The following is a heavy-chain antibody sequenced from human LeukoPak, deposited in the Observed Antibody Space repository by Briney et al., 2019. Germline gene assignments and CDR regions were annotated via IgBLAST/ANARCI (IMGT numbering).Heavy chain of an antibody. V-gene: IGHV4-39*07. CDR1: GGSISSSSYY. CDR3: ARDTAYYDILTGYYPYWYFNL. Sequence: SETLSLTCTVSGGSISSSSYYWGWIRQPPGKGLEWIGSIYYSGSTYYNPSLKSRVTISVDTSKNQFSLKLSSVTAADTAVYYCARDTAYYDILTGYYPYWYFNLWGRGTLVTVSS. J-gene: IGHJ2*01. D-gene: IGHD3-9*01. CDR2: IYYSGST.